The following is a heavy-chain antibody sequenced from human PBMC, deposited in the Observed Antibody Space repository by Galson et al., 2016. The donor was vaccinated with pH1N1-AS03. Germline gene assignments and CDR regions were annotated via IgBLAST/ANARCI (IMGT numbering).Heavy chain of an antibody. V-gene: IGHV1-69*13. J-gene: IGHJ6*02. Sequence: SVKVSCKASGGSFSTYAITWVRQAPGQGLEWMGGIIPVFDTPNYAQKFQGRVTITADESRNTAYMKLSSLRSADTAVYYCAREATIFGVAGLHMDVWGQGTTVTVSS. CDR3: AREATIFGVAGLHMDV. CDR1: GGSFSTYA. D-gene: IGHD3-3*01. CDR2: IIPVFDTP.